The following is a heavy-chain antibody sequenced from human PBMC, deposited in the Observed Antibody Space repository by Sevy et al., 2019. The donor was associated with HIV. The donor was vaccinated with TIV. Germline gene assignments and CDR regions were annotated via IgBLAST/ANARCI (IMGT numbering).Heavy chain of an antibody. J-gene: IGHJ4*02. CDR1: GFTFSSYA. V-gene: IGHV3-23*01. CDR2: ISGSGYST. D-gene: IGHD1-26*01. CDR3: AKTPYSGSYYSGY. Sequence: GGSLRLSCAASGFTFSSYAMSWVRQAPGKGLEWVSAISGSGYSTYCADSVKGRFTISRDNSKNTLYLQMNSLRAEDTAVYFCAKTPYSGSYYSGYWGQGTLVTVSS.